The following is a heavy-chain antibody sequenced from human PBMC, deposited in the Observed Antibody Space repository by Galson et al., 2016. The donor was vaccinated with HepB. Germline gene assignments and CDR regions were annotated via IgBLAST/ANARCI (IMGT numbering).Heavy chain of an antibody. CDR3: ASRPPADPFDH. CDR2: ISHSGST. J-gene: IGHJ4*02. CDR1: AVSINSDDHY. D-gene: IGHD2-2*01. V-gene: IGHV4-31*03. Sequence: TLSLTCTVSAVSINSDDHYWSWFRQLPGKGLEFIGHISHSGSTYYNPSLRSRITLSVDTSKNQFSLKLSPVTAADTAVYYCASRPPADPFDHWGLGTLVTVSS.